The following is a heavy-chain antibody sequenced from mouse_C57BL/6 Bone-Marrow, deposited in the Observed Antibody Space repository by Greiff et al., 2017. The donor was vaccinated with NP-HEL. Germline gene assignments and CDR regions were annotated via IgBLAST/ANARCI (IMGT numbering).Heavy chain of an antibody. V-gene: IGHV1-75*01. J-gene: IGHJ2*01. CDR3: ARSFYYGSSFYFDY. Sequence: QVQLKQSGPELVKPGASVKISCKASGYTFTDYYINWVKQRPGQGLEWIGWIFPGSGSTYYNEKFKGKATLTVDKSSSTAYMLLSSLTSEDSAVYFCARSFYYGSSFYFDYWGQGTTLTVSS. CDR1: GYTFTDYY. D-gene: IGHD1-1*01. CDR2: IFPGSGST.